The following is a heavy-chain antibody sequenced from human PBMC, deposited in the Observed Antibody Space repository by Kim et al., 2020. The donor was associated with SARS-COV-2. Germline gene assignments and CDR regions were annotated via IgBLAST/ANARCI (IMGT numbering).Heavy chain of an antibody. V-gene: IGHV4-34*01. CDR3: ARGVPGY. J-gene: IGHJ4*02. CDR2: SGGT. Sequence: SGGTDSNPSLKGRVTISVDTSKNQFSLKLTSVTAADTAVYYCARGVPGYWGQGTLVTVSS.